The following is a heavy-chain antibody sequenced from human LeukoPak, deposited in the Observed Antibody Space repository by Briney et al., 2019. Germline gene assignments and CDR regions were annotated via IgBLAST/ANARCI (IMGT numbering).Heavy chain of an antibody. D-gene: IGHD3-10*01. CDR2: ISSSGSTI. CDR3: AKRRPWFGELPDDAFDI. J-gene: IGHJ3*02. CDR1: GFTFSDYY. Sequence: PGGSLRLSCAASGFTFSDYYMSWIRQAPGKGLEWVSYISSSGSTIYYADSVKGRFTISRDNSKNTLYLQMNSLRAEDTAVYYCAKRRPWFGELPDDAFDIWGQGTMVTVSS. V-gene: IGHV3-11*01.